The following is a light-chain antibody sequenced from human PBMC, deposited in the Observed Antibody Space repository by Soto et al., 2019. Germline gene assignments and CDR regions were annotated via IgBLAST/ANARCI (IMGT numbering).Light chain of an antibody. CDR2: GAS. CDR3: QHFGTSPPYT. J-gene: IGKJ2*01. V-gene: IGKV3-20*01. CDR1: QSVSSSY. Sequence: EIVLTQSPGTLSLSPGERVTLSCRASQSVSSSYLAWYQQKPGQAPRLLMYGASSRATGIPDRFSGSGSGTDFSLTISRLEPEDFAVYYCQHFGTSPPYTFGQGTKLEIK.